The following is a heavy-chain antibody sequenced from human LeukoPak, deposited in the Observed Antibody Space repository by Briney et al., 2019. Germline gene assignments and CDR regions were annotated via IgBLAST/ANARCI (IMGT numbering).Heavy chain of an antibody. J-gene: IGHJ3*02. V-gene: IGHV3-30*02. CDR2: IRYTATDK. CDR3: TKVARYNWNDVGIFDAFDI. D-gene: IGHD1-20*01. CDR1: GFTFSYYG. Sequence: GGSLRLSCAASGFTFSYYGMHWVRQPPGKGLEWVAFIRYTATDKYYADSVKGRFTISRDNSKKTLYLEMNSLRVEDTAVYYCTKVARYNWNDVGIFDAFDIWGQGTMVTVSS.